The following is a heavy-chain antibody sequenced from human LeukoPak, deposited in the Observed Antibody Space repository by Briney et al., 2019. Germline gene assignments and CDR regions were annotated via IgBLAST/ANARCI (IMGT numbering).Heavy chain of an antibody. Sequence: PGGSLRLSCAASGFTFSTYVMHWLRQAPGKGPESVALIRHDGTETYHAESVKGRFTISRDDSKNTFYLQMNSLRAEDTAVYYCAKRPSHYGDYVTYFGYWGQGTLVTVSS. J-gene: IGHJ4*02. CDR3: AKRPSHYGDYVTYFGY. CDR2: IRHDGTET. V-gene: IGHV3-30*02. D-gene: IGHD4-17*01. CDR1: GFTFSTYV.